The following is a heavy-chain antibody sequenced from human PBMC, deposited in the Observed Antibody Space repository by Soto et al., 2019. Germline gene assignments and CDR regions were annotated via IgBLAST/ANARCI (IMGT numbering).Heavy chain of an antibody. CDR2: IYATGST. Sequence: LQEAGPGVVKPSDTLSFTCNVSGASLSAYYSTWIPQPPGQGREWIGLIYATGSTDAQPSLKSRFMMSVDMSKSQFALTLRSVAAAHTSISYCLRDGTKKLRDRSDPRGRGMLVYVSS. V-gene: IGHV4-4*07. D-gene: IGHD1-1*01. CDR3: LRDGTKKLRDRSDP. CDR1: GASLSAYY. J-gene: IGHJ5*02.